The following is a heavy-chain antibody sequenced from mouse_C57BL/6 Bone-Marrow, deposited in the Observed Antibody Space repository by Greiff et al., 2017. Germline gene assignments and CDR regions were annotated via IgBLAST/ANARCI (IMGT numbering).Heavy chain of an antibody. CDR2: IYPRDGST. CDR1: GYTFTSYD. CDR3: ARLEFDGSGGDWYVDV. D-gene: IGHD1-1*01. Sequence: VKLQESGPELVKPGASVKLSCKASGYTFTSYDINWVKQRPGQGLEWIGWIYPRDGSTKYNEKFKGKATLTVDTSSSTAYMELHRLTSEDSAVYFCARLEFDGSGGDWYVDVGGTGTTVTVAA. J-gene: IGHJ1*03. V-gene: IGHV1-85*01.